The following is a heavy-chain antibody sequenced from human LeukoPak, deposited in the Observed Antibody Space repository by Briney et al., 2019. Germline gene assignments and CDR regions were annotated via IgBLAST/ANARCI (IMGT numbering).Heavy chain of an antibody. D-gene: IGHD2-2*01. Sequence: PSETLSLTCTVSGGSISSYYWSWIRQPPGKGLEWIGYIYYSGSTNYNPSLKSRVTISVDTSKNQFSLKLSSVTAADTAVYYCARGTLVVPAASPDYWGQGTLVTVSS. CDR2: IYYSGST. CDR1: GGSISSYY. J-gene: IGHJ4*02. CDR3: ARGTLVVPAASPDY. V-gene: IGHV4-59*01.